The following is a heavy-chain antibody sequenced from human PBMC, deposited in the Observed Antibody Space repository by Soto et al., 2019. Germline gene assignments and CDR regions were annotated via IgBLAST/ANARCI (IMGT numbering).Heavy chain of an antibody. J-gene: IGHJ5*02. CDR1: GYTFTSYA. Sequence: QVHLVQSGAEEKKPGASVKVSCKASGYTFTSYAMYWVRQAPGQRLEWMGWINAGNGNTKYSQKFQGRVTITRDTSASTAYRELRSLRSEDTAVYYCARDLGYCTNGVCYPAWFDPWGQGTLVTVSS. CDR3: ARDLGYCTNGVCYPAWFDP. CDR2: INAGNGNT. V-gene: IGHV1-3*05. D-gene: IGHD2-8*01.